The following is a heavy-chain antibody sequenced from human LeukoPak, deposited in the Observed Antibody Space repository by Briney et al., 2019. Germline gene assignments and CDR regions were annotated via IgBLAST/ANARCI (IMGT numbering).Heavy chain of an antibody. CDR1: VGSITSGSSY. Sequence: SYTLSLTCTVSVGSITSGSSYGSWLRPPASKCLEWVGRINHIGSTNYNPSLKSRVTISVDTSKNQFSLKLSSVTAADTAVYYCARLCYYDSSGYLVDYWGQGTLVTVSS. CDR2: INHIGST. J-gene: IGHJ4*02. V-gene: IGHV4-61*02. CDR3: ARLCYYDSSGYLVDY. D-gene: IGHD3-22*01.